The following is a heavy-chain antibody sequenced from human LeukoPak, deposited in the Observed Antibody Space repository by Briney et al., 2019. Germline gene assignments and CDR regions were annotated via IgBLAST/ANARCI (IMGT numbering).Heavy chain of an antibody. J-gene: IGHJ3*02. D-gene: IGHD3-22*01. CDR2: IYGDGSKK. Sequence: GGALRLSCATSGFIYSRDWMTWVRQARGKGAEWVANIYGDGSKKNLVDSVKGLFTISRDNAKNSLYLEMSSLRAEDTAVYYCARDSNPGDSSGYYDAFDIWGQGTKVTVSS. CDR1: GFIYSRDW. CDR3: ARDSNPGDSSGYYDAFDI. V-gene: IGHV3-7*03.